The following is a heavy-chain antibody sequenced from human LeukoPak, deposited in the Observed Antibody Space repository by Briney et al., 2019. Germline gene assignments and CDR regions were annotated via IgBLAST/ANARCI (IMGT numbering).Heavy chain of an antibody. CDR1: DYTLTELS. CDR3: AAILGGYGYFDY. CDR2: FIPEDGEA. D-gene: IGHD5-12*01. Sequence: ASVKVSCKVSDYTLTELSMHWVRQIPGKGLEWMGGFIPEDGEARFAQKFQGRVIMTEDRSTETAHMELNGLTSEDTAVYYCAAILGGYGYFDYWGQGTQVTVTS. J-gene: IGHJ4*02. V-gene: IGHV1-24*01.